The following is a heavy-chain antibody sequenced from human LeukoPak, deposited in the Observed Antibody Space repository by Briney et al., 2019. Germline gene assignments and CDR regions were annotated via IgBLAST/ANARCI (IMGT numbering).Heavy chain of an antibody. D-gene: IGHD4-23*01. CDR3: ARATPRHYGGPMGGNWFDP. CDR2: ISAYNGNT. Sequence: ATVKVSCKASGYTFTSYGISWVRQAPGQGLEWMGWISAYNGNTHYAQKLQGRVTMTTDTSTSTAYMELSSLRSDDTAVYYCARATPRHYGGPMGGNWFDPWGQGTLVTVSS. V-gene: IGHV1-18*01. J-gene: IGHJ5*02. CDR1: GYTFTSYG.